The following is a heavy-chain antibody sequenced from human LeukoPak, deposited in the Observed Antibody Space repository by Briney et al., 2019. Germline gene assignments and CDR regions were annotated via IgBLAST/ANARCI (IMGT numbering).Heavy chain of an antibody. V-gene: IGHV5-51*01. J-gene: IGHJ5*02. CDR2: IYPGDSDT. Sequence: GESLKISCKGSGYSFTSYWIGWVRQMPGKGLEWMGIIYPGDSDTRYSPSFQGQVTISADKSISTAYLQWSSLKASDTAMYYCAISGPPLRDGYQQLGEFDPWGQGTLVTVSS. CDR3: AISGPPLRDGYQQLGEFDP. D-gene: IGHD5-24*01. CDR1: GYSFTSYW.